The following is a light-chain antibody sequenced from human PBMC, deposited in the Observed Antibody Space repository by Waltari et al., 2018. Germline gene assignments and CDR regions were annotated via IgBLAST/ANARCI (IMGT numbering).Light chain of an antibody. CDR2: AAS. CDR3: QQYYSYPLT. V-gene: IGKV1-8*01. J-gene: IGKJ4*01. CDR1: QGISSY. Sequence: AIRMTQSPSSLSASTGDRVTITCRVSQGISSYLAWYQQKPGKAPKLLIYAASTLQSGVPSRFSGSGSGTDFTLTISCLQSEDFATYYCQQYYSYPLTFGGGTKVEIK.